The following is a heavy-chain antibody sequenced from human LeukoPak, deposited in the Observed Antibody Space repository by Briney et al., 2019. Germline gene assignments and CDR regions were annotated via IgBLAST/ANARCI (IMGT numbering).Heavy chain of an antibody. Sequence: ASVKVSCKASGYTFTSYGISWVRQAPGQGLEWMGWISAYNGNTNYAQKLQGRVTMTTDTSTSTAYMELRSLRSDDTAVYYCARWTYYYGSGSYYGRKFDYWGQGTLVTVSS. V-gene: IGHV1-18*01. CDR3: ARWTYYYGSGSYYGRKFDY. CDR2: ISAYNGNT. CDR1: GYTFTSYG. J-gene: IGHJ4*02. D-gene: IGHD3-10*01.